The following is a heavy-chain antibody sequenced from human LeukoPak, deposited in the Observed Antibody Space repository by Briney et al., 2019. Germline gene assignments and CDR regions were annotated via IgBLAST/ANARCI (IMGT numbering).Heavy chain of an antibody. CDR1: GFTFSSYA. J-gene: IGHJ4*02. CDR3: AKGKLWFGELLSYFDY. V-gene: IGHV3-23*01. D-gene: IGHD3-10*01. Sequence: PGGSLRLSCAASGFTFSSYAMSWVRHAPGKGLELVSAISGSGGSTYYADSVKGRFTISRDNSKNTLYLQMNSLRAEDTAVYYCAKGKLWFGELLSYFDYWGQGTLVTVSS. CDR2: ISGSGGST.